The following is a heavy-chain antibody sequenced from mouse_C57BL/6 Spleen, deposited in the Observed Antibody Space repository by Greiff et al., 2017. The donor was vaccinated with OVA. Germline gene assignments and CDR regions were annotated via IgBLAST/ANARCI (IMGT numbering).Heavy chain of an antibody. J-gene: IGHJ4*01. CDR3: ARRLLSDAMDY. D-gene: IGHD2-10*01. Sequence: QVQLQQSGPELVKPGASVKISCKASGYAFSSSWMNWVKQRPGKGLEWIGRIYPGDGDTNYNGKFKGKATLTADKSSSTAYMQLSSLTSEDSAVYFCARRLLSDAMDYGGQGTSVTVSS. CDR2: IYPGDGDT. CDR1: GYAFSSSW. V-gene: IGHV1-82*01.